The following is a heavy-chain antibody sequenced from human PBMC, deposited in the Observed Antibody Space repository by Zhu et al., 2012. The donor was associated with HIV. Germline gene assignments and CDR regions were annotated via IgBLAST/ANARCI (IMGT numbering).Heavy chain of an antibody. CDR1: GGSISSSNW. CDR2: IYHSGST. Sequence: QVQLQESGPGLVKPSGTLSLTCAVSGGSISSSNWWSWVRQPPGKGLEWIGEIYHSGSTNYNPSLKSRVTISVDKSKNQFSLKLSSVTAADTAVYYCARDGEGSHPHFDYYYYMDVWGKGTTVTVSS. V-gene: IGHV4-4*02. D-gene: IGHD1-26*01. CDR3: ARDGEGSHPHFDYYYYMDV. J-gene: IGHJ6*03.